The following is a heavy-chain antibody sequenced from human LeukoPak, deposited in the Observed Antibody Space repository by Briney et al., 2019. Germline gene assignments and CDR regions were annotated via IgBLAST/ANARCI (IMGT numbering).Heavy chain of an antibody. Sequence: PSETLSLTCTVSGGSISSGGYYWSWIRQPPGKGLEWIGYIYHSGSTYYNPSLKSRVTISVDRSKNQFSLRLSSVTAADTAVYYCARDPLREGLYYYGMDVWGQGTTVTVSS. J-gene: IGHJ6*02. CDR3: ARDPLREGLYYYGMDV. CDR1: GGSISSGGYY. CDR2: IYHSGST. D-gene: IGHD1-26*01. V-gene: IGHV4-30-2*01.